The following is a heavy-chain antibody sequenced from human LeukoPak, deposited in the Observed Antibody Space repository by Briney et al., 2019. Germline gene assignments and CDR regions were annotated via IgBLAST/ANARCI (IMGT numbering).Heavy chain of an antibody. CDR3: ARDREDCSGGSCYANRFDP. D-gene: IGHD2-15*01. J-gene: IGHJ5*02. CDR2: INTDGSST. Sequence: QPGGSLRLSCAVSGFTFSSYWMHWVRQDPGKGLVWVSRINTDGSSTSYADSVKGRFTVSRDNAKNTLYLQMNSLRAEDTAVHYCARDREDCSGGSCYANRFDPWGQGTLVTVSS. V-gene: IGHV3-74*01. CDR1: GFTFSSYW.